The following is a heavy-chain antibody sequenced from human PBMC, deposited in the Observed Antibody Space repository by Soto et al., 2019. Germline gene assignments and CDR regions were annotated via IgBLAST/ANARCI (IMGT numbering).Heavy chain of an antibody. Sequence: PSETLSLTCTVSGGSISSYYWSWIRQPAGKGLEWIGRIYTSGNTNYNPSLKSRVTMSADTSKNQFSLKLSSVTAADTAVYYCAREEITGYSSSWYWTGQYYFDYWGQGTLVTVSS. D-gene: IGHD6-13*01. V-gene: IGHV4-4*07. J-gene: IGHJ4*02. CDR3: AREEITGYSSSWYWTGQYYFDY. CDR1: GGSISSYY. CDR2: IYTSGNT.